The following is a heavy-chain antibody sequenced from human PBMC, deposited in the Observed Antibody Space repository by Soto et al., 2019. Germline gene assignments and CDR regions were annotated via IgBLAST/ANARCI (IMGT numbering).Heavy chain of an antibody. CDR1: GGSISSGDYY. D-gene: IGHD2-21*01. Sequence: QVQLQESGPGLVKPSQTLSLTCTVSGGSISSGDYYWSWLRQPPGKGLEWIGYIYYSGSTYYNPSRKSRVTISLDTSKNQFSLKLSSGTAADTAVYYCARVVVRNWFDPGGQGTLVTVSS. J-gene: IGHJ5*02. V-gene: IGHV4-30-4*01. CDR3: ARVVVRNWFDP. CDR2: IYYSGST.